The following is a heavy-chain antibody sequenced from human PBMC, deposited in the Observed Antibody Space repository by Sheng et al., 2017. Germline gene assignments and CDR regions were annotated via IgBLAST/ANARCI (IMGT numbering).Heavy chain of an antibody. Sequence: QVQLLQSGAEMKKPGSSVKVSCKASGDSFKKYAFNWVRQAPGQGLEWMGRIIPQFGTTKYAQKFQGRLSITADESTSTVYMELSSLRSEDTALFYCATEYSMYAAYYSEFWGQGTLVTVSS. CDR2: IIPQFGTT. V-gene: IGHV1-69*13. CDR1: GDSFKKYA. CDR3: ATEYSMYAAYYSEF. D-gene: IGHD1-26*01. J-gene: IGHJ4*02.